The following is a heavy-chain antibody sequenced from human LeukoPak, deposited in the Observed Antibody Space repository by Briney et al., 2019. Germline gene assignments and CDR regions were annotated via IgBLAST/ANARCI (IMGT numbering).Heavy chain of an antibody. CDR1: GFTFTSYW. Sequence: GGTLRLSCAASGFTFTSYWMQWVRQAPGKGLVWVSRVNVDGTYTQYADSVKGRFTISRDNAKSTLNLQMNSLRVEDTAVYYCALSSTSGYFDDWGQGTLVTVS. CDR3: ALSSTSGYFDD. CDR2: VNVDGTYT. D-gene: IGHD2-2*01. J-gene: IGHJ4*02. V-gene: IGHV3-74*03.